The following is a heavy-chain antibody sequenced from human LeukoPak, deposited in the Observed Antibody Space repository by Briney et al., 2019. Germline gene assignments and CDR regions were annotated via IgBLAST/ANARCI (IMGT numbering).Heavy chain of an antibody. CDR2: SDPNTGAT. CDR1: GYSFTSFY. CDR3: ARANPYDNKGYSPELRY. D-gene: IGHD3-10*01. Sequence: GASVQVSCRTSGYSFTSFYIHWLRQAPGQGFEWIGWSDPNTGATKYENFQGRVTMTTDTPIRTAYMDLTRLTSDDTAVYYCARANPYDNKGYSPELRYWGQGTLVTVSS. J-gene: IGHJ4*02. V-gene: IGHV1-2*02.